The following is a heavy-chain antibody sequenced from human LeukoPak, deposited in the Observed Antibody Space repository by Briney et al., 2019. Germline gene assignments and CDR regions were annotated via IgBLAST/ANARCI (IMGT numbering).Heavy chain of an antibody. CDR1: GFTVSSNY. D-gene: IGHD1-26*01. Sequence: GGSLRLSCAASGFTVSSNYMSWVRQAPGKGLEWVSVIYSGGSTYYADSVKGRFTISRDNSKDTLYLQMNSLRAEDTAVYYCARGRLGSGSYDYWGQGTLVTVSS. CDR2: IYSGGST. CDR3: ARGRLGSGSYDY. J-gene: IGHJ4*02. V-gene: IGHV3-53*01.